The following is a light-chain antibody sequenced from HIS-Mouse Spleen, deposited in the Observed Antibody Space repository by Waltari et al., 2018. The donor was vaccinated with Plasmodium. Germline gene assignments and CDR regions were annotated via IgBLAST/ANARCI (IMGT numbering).Light chain of an antibody. CDR3: CSYAGSSTYV. CDR2: EGS. J-gene: IGLJ1*01. V-gene: IGLV2-23*01. CDR1: SSDVGGYNL. Sequence: QSALTQPASASGSPGQSITISCTGTSSDVGGYNLVSWYQQHPGKAPKPMIYEGSKRPSGVSNRFSGSKSGNTASLTISGLQAEDEADYYCCSYAGSSTYVFGTGTKVTVL.